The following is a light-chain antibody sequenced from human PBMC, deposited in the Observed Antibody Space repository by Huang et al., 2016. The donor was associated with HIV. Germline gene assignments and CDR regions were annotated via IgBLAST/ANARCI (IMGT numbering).Light chain of an antibody. J-gene: IGKJ1*01. CDR3: QQYGASPRT. Sequence: EIVLTQSPGTLSLSPGERATLSCRASQIFSSSHLAWYQQKPGQPPRLLIYATSTRATGIPARFSGSGSGADFTLTITRLEPEDFAVYYCQQYGASPRTFGQGTKVELK. CDR1: QIFSSSH. CDR2: ATS. V-gene: IGKV3-20*01.